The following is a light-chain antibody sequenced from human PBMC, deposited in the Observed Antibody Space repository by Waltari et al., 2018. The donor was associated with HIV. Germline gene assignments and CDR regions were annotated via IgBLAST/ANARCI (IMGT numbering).Light chain of an antibody. V-gene: IGKV3-15*01. J-gene: IGKJ4*01. CDR1: QSVSSN. Sequence: EIVMTQSPATLSVSPGEGATLSCRASQSVSSNVAWYQQKPGQAPRLLIYGASTRDTGIPARFSGSGSGTEFTLTISSLQSEDFEVYYCQQYNNWPALTFGGGTKVEIK. CDR2: GAS. CDR3: QQYNNWPALT.